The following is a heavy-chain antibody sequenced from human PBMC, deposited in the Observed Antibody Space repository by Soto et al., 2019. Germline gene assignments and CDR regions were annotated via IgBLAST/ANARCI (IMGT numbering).Heavy chain of an antibody. CDR1: GYTFTDYS. Sequence: ASVKVSCKASGYTFTDYSMHWVHQAPGQRLEWLGRINPSNGNTNYSQNFQGRVTITRDTSTTTAYIELTSPRSADTAVYYCARGRWTQTFADYDLDSWAQGTLVTVS. J-gene: IGHJ4*02. CDR2: INPSNGNT. CDR3: ARGRWTQTFADYDLDS. V-gene: IGHV1-3*01. D-gene: IGHD4-17*01.